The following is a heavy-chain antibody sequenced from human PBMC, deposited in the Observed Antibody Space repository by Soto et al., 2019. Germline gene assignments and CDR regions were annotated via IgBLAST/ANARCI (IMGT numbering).Heavy chain of an antibody. CDR3: ARVAGVLLFLEWFPFDP. V-gene: IGHV5-10-1*01. J-gene: IGHJ5*02. CDR1: GYIFTSYW. CDR2: IDPSDSYT. Sequence: GESLKISCKGSGYIFTSYWISWVRQMPGKGLEWMGRIDPSDSYTNYSPSFQGRVTISADTSISTAYLQWSSLKASDTAMYYCARVAGVLLFLEWFPFDPWGQGTLVTVSS. D-gene: IGHD3-3*01.